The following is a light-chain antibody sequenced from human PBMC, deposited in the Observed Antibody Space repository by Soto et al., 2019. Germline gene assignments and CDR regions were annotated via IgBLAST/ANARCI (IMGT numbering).Light chain of an antibody. Sequence: EIVLTQSPATRPLSPGERVTLSCRASQSVSNYLARYQQKPGQAPRLLVSAASNRATGIPARFSGGGSGTDLTLTISSLEPADFGVFDCQQRFDWPQITFGQGTRLEIK. CDR2: AAS. CDR1: QSVSNY. CDR3: QQRFDWPQIT. J-gene: IGKJ5*01. V-gene: IGKV3-11*01.